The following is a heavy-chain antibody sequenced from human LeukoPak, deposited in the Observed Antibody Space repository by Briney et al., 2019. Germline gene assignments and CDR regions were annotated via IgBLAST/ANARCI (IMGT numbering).Heavy chain of an antibody. Sequence: GGSLRLSCAASGFTFSSYAMSWVRQAPGKGLEWVSGISGSGGSTYYADSVKGRFTISRDNSKNTLYVQMNSLRAEDTAVYYCAKDTYSSGLNAFDYWGQGTLVTVSS. CDR1: GFTFSSYA. D-gene: IGHD6-19*01. V-gene: IGHV3-23*01. J-gene: IGHJ4*02. CDR3: AKDTYSSGLNAFDY. CDR2: ISGSGGST.